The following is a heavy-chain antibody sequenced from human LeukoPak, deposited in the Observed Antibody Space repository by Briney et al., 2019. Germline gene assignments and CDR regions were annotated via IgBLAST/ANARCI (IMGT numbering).Heavy chain of an antibody. V-gene: IGHV1-46*01. J-gene: IGHJ3*02. CDR2: INPSGGST. CDR3: ARAHYYDSSGYYYAFDI. Sequence: ASVKVSCKASGYTFTSYYMHWVRQAPGQGLEWMGIINPSGGSTSYAQKFQGRVTMTRDTSTSTVYTELSSLRSEDTAVYYCARAHYYDSSGYYYAFDIWGQGTMVTVSS. CDR1: GYTFTSYY. D-gene: IGHD3-22*01.